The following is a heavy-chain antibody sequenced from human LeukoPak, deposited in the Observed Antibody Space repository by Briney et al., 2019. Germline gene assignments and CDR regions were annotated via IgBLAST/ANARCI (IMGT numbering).Heavy chain of an antibody. V-gene: IGHV1-46*01. D-gene: IGHD3-22*01. CDR3: ARSYDSKGAFDI. J-gene: IGHJ3*02. CDR2: INPSGGST. Sequence: ASVKVSCKASGYSFTSYYMHWVRQAPGQGLEWMGIINPSGGSTSYAQKFQGRVTMTRGMSTSTVYMELSSLRSEDTAVYYCARSYDSKGAFDIWGQGTMVTVSS. CDR1: GYSFTSYY.